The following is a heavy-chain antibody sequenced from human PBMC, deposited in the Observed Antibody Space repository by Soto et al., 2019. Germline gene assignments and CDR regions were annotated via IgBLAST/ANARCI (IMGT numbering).Heavy chain of an antibody. Sequence: VQLVESGGGVVQPGRSLRLSCAASGFTFSSYAMHWVRRAPGKGLEWMAVMSYEGSNKYYADSVKGRFTISRDNSKNTLYLQMNSLRPEDTALYYCARDGGAYWGQGTLVIVSS. D-gene: IGHD3-16*01. CDR1: GFTFSSYA. CDR2: MSYEGSNK. V-gene: IGHV3-30-3*01. CDR3: ARDGGAY. J-gene: IGHJ4*02.